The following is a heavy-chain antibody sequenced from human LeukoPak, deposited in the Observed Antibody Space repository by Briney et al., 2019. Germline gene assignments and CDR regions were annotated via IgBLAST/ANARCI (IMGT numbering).Heavy chain of an antibody. Sequence: GGSLRLSCAASGFTFSSYEMNWVRQAPGKGLEWVSYISGSGSTIYYADSVKGRFTISRDNAKNSLYLQMNSLRAEDTAVYYCAREGMATTVDHWGQGTLVTVSS. CDR1: GFTFSSYE. D-gene: IGHD5-24*01. V-gene: IGHV3-48*03. J-gene: IGHJ4*02. CDR2: ISGSGSTI. CDR3: AREGMATTVDH.